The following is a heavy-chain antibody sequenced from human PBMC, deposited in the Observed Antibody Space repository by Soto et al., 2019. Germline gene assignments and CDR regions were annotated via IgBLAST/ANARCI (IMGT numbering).Heavy chain of an antibody. D-gene: IGHD3-10*01. CDR1: GYTFTSYY. CDR3: ASSPGGPIWFGHQEVAFDI. CDR2: INPSGGST. Sequence: ASVKVSCKASGYTFTSYYMHWVRQAPGQGLEWMGIINPSGGSTSYAQKFQGRVTMTRDTSTSTVYMELSSLRSEDTAVYYCASSPGGPIWFGHQEVAFDIWGQGTMVTVSS. V-gene: IGHV1-46*01. J-gene: IGHJ3*02.